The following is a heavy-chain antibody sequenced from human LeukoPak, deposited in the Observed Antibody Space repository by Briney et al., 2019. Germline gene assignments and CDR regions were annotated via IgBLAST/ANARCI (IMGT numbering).Heavy chain of an antibody. J-gene: IGHJ5*02. CDR1: GYTFTGYY. Sequence: GASVKVSCKASGYTFTGYYVHWVRQAPGQGREWMGWINPNSGGTNFAQRFQGRVTVTRDTSISTAYMELSRLRSDDTAVYYCAGSGEMVRGVASWFDPWGQGTLVTVSS. CDR3: AGSGEMVRGVASWFDP. V-gene: IGHV1-2*02. CDR2: INPNSGGT. D-gene: IGHD3-10*01.